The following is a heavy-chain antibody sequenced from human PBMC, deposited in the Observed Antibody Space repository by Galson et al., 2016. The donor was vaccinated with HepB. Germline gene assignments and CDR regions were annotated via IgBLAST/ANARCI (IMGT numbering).Heavy chain of an antibody. Sequence: SLRLSCAASGFTFSSYSMNWVRQAPGKGLEWLSYISSSGSYIYYADSVKGRFTISRDNAKNTLYLQMNSLRAEDTAVYYCARYYDILTGYSNYGMDVWGQGTTVTVSS. V-gene: IGHV3-21*05. CDR1: GFTFSSYS. CDR2: ISSSGSYI. CDR3: ARYYDILTGYSNYGMDV. J-gene: IGHJ6*02. D-gene: IGHD3-9*01.